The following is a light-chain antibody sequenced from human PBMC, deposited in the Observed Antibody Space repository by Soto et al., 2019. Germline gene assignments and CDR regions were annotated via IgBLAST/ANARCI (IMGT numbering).Light chain of an antibody. J-gene: IGKJ3*01. CDR2: GAS. CDR3: QQYGSSPFT. Sequence: EIVLTQSPGTLSLSPGERATLSCRASQSISNSYLAWYQQKPGQAPRLLIYGASSRATGIPDRFSGSGSGTDFTLNISRLEPEDFAVYYCQQYGSSPFTFGPGTKVDIK. V-gene: IGKV3-20*01. CDR1: QSISNSY.